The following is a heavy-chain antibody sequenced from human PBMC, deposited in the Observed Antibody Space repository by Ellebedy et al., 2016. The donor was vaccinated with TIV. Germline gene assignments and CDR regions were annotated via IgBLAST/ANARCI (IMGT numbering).Heavy chain of an antibody. CDR3: ARAVVVVAATQDYGMDV. V-gene: IGHV4-34*01. J-gene: IGHJ6*02. Sequence: SETLFLTXAVYGGSFSGYYWSWIRQPPGKGLEWIGEINHSGSTNYNPSLKSRVTISVDASKNQFSLKLSSVTAADTAVYYCARAVVVVAATQDYGMDVWGQGTTVTVSS. D-gene: IGHD2-15*01. CDR2: INHSGST. CDR1: GGSFSGYY.